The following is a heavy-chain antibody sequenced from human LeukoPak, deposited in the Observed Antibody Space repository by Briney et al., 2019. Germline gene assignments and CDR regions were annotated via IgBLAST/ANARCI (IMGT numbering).Heavy chain of an antibody. D-gene: IGHD3-10*01. J-gene: IGHJ4*02. CDR3: AKAVYRREMVRGVIDY. CDR1: GFTFSSYA. V-gene: IGHV3-23*01. CDR2: ISGSGGST. Sequence: GGSLRLSCAASGFTFSSYAMSWVRQAPGKGLEWVSAISGSGGSTYYADSVKGRFTISRDNSKNTLYLQMNSLRAEDTAVYYCAKAVYRREMVRGVIDYWGQGTLVTVSS.